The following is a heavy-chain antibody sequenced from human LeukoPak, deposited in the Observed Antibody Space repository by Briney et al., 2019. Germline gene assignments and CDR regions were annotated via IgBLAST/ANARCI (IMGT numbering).Heavy chain of an antibody. Sequence: GGSLRLSCAASGLTFSSYGMHWVRQAPGKGLEWVAVIWYDGSNKYYADSVKGRFTISRDNSKNTLYLQMNSLRAEDTAVYYCARARMGSSGWSLRAHYYYYGMDVWGQGTTVTVSS. CDR1: GLTFSSYG. CDR2: IWYDGSNK. CDR3: ARARMGSSGWSLRAHYYYYGMDV. J-gene: IGHJ6*02. D-gene: IGHD6-19*01. V-gene: IGHV3-33*01.